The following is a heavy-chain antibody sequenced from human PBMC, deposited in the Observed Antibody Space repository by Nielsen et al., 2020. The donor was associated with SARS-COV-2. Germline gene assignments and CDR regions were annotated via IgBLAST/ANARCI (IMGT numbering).Heavy chain of an antibody. CDR2: IYSDGST. CDR1: GFSVSSHD. CDR3: AREFALRDTAYFDY. J-gene: IGHJ4*02. V-gene: IGHV3-53*01. Sequence: GESLKISCAASGFSVSSHDMNWVRQAPGKGLQWVSLIYSDGSTKYADSVKGRFTISRDNSRTTVYLQMNSLRPEDTAVYYCAREFALRDTAYFDYWGQGTLVTVSS. D-gene: IGHD5-18*01.